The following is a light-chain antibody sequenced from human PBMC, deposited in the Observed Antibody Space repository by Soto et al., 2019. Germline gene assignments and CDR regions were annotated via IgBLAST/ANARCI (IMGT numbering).Light chain of an antibody. CDR2: DAS. CDR3: QQYYSYSRT. CDR1: QSINSR. V-gene: IGKV1-5*01. J-gene: IGKJ1*01. Sequence: DIQMTQSPSTLSASVGDRVIITCRASQSINSRLAWYQQRPGKAPDLLIYDASTLQSGVPLRFSGSGSGTEFTLTIGSLQPDDFATYSCQQYYSYSRTFGQGTKVVIK.